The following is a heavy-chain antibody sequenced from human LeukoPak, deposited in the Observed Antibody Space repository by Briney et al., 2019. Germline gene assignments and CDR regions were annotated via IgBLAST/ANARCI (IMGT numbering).Heavy chain of an antibody. V-gene: IGHV4-59*01. CDR3: ARGRTAVAGPGAFDI. CDR1: GGSISSYY. D-gene: IGHD6-19*01. J-gene: IGHJ3*02. Sequence: SETLSLTCTVSGGSISSYYWSWIRQPPGKGLEWIGYIYYSGSTNYNPSLKSRVTISVDTYKNQFSLKLSSVTAADTAVYYCARGRTAVAGPGAFDIWGQGTMVTVSS. CDR2: IYYSGST.